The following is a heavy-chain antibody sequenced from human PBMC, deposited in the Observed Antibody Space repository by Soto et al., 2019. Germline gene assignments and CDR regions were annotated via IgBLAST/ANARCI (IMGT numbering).Heavy chain of an antibody. CDR3: ARVQWYSSGWYEGWFDP. CDR2: IIPIFGTA. Sequence: QVQLVQSGAEVKKPGSSVKVSCKASGGTFSSYAISWVRQAPGQGLEWMGGIIPIFGTANYAQKFQGRVTITPDESTRTADMELSSLRSEDTAVYYCARVQWYSSGWYEGWFDPWGQGTLVTVSS. J-gene: IGHJ5*02. CDR1: GGTFSSYA. V-gene: IGHV1-69*01. D-gene: IGHD6-19*01.